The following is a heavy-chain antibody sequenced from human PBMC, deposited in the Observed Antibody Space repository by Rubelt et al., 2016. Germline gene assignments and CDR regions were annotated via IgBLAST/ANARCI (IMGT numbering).Heavy chain of an antibody. Sequence: QVQLQQWGAGLLKPSENLSLTCAVYGGSFSGYYWSWIRQPPGKGLEWIGEINHSGRTNYNPSLESRITISVYPSKNQFSLKLSSVTVADTAVYYCARDSRSSGVDYWGQGTLVTVSS. CDR1: GGSFSGYY. D-gene: IGHD6-19*01. CDR2: INHSGRT. CDR3: ARDSRSSGVDY. V-gene: IGHV4-34*01. J-gene: IGHJ4*02.